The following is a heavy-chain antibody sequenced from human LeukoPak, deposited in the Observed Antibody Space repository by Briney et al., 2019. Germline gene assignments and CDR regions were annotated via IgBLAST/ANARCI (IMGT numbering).Heavy chain of an antibody. D-gene: IGHD3-22*01. J-gene: IGHJ3*02. Sequence: SETLSLTCSVSGGSISDNNYYWSWIRQPPGKGLEWIGYIYYSGSTNYNPSLKSRVTISVDTSKNQFSLKLSSVTAADTAVYYCARHSGYYDSSGRPWVAFDIWGQGTMVTVSS. CDR1: GGSISDNNYY. CDR3: ARHSGYYDSSGRPWVAFDI. V-gene: IGHV4-61*05. CDR2: IYYSGST.